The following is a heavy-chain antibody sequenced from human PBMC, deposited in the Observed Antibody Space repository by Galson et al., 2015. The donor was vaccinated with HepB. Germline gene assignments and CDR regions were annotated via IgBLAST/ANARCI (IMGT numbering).Heavy chain of an antibody. V-gene: IGHV3-7*01. Sequence: SLRLSCAASGFTFSSYWMSWVRQAPGKGLEWVANIKQDGSEKYYVDSVKGRFTISRDNAKNSLYLQMNSLRAEDTAVYYCASVGSYSVYFDYWGQGTLVTVSS. CDR1: GFTFSSYW. J-gene: IGHJ4*02. CDR3: ASVGSYSVYFDY. D-gene: IGHD1-26*01. CDR2: IKQDGSEK.